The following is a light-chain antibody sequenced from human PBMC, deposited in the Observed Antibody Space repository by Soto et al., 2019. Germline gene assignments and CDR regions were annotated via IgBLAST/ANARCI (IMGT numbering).Light chain of an antibody. CDR1: SSDVGSYNL. J-gene: IGLJ1*01. Sequence: HSVLTQPASVSGSPGQSITISCTGTSSDVGSYNLVSWYQQHPGKAPKLMIYEVSNRPSGVSNRFFGSKSGNTASLTISGLQAEDEADYYCSSYASSSTYVFGTGTKVTVL. CDR3: SSYASSSTYV. CDR2: EVS. V-gene: IGLV2-14*02.